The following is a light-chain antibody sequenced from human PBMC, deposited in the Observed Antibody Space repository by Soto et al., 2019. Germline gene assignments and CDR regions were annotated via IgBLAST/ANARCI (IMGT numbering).Light chain of an antibody. V-gene: IGKV1-5*01. CDR1: QSPSTW. CDR3: QQYETFSGT. J-gene: IGKJ1*01. CDR2: DAS. Sequence: DIQMTQSPSTLSGSVGGRVTITCRASQSPSTWLAWYQQKPGKAPKLLIYDASALPRGVPSRFSGSGSGTKFTLTIASLQPDDFATYYCQQYETFSGTFGPGTKVDIK.